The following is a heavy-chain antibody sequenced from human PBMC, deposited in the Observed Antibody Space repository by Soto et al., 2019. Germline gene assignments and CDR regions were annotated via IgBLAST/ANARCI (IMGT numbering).Heavy chain of an antibody. J-gene: IGHJ4*02. D-gene: IGHD3-3*01. V-gene: IGHV4-4*02. CDR3: AREGAYFDSWSGYFGPGYFDK. Sequence: QVQLQESGPGLVQPSETLSLTCAVSGGPITSGHWWSWVRQTPGKGLEWIGEIYHGGTTDYNPSLKGRVTMSVDKSKNQFSLKLKSVTAADTAVYYCAREGAYFDSWSGYFGPGYFDKWGQGILVTVSS. CDR2: IYHGGTT. CDR1: GGPITSGHW.